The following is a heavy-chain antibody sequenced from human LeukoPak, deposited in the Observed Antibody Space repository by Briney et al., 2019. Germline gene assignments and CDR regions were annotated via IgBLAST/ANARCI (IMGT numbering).Heavy chain of an antibody. CDR3: ATGRGNENLGY. CDR2: IYHSGST. J-gene: IGHJ4*02. D-gene: IGHD3-16*01. CDR1: GYSISSGYY. Sequence: SETLSLTCTVSGYSISSGYYWGWIRQPPGKGLEWIGSIYHSGSTYYNPSLKSRVTISVDTSKNQFSLRVSSVTAADTAVYYCATGRGNENLGYWGQGTLVTVSS. V-gene: IGHV4-38-2*02.